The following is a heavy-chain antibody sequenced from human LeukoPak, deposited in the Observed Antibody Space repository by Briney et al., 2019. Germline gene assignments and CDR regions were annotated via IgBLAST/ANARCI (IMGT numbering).Heavy chain of an antibody. D-gene: IGHD3-10*01. CDR1: GGSFSGYY. CDR3: ARLPMVRGVTEYYFDY. J-gene: IGHJ4*02. Sequence: SETLSLTCAVYGGSFSGYYWSWIRQPPGKGLEWIGYIYYSGSTNYNASLQGRVTISVDTSKNQFSLNLSSVTAADTAVYYCARLPMVRGVTEYYFDYWGQGTLVTVSS. V-gene: IGHV4-34*11. CDR2: IYYSGST.